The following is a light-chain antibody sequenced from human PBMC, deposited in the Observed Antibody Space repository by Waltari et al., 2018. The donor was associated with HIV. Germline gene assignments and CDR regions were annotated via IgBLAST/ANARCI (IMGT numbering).Light chain of an antibody. J-gene: IGLJ2*01. CDR1: TFRNHH. Sequence: SSELTQDPAVSVALGQTVKITCQGDTFRNHHASWYQQKAGQAPVLLIFGRNNRPSGIPDRFSGSYSGDAASLTITATQAEDEADYYCNSRDNSGDHVIFGGGTKLTVL. CDR2: GRN. V-gene: IGLV3-19*01. CDR3: NSRDNSGDHVI.